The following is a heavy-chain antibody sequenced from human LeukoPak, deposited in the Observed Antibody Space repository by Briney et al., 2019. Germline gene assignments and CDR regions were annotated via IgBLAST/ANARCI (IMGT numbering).Heavy chain of an antibody. CDR3: ARANDYVWGSYRPGGGWFDP. J-gene: IGHJ5*02. CDR2: INAGNGNT. Sequence: GASVKVSCKASGYTFTGYYMHWVRQAPGQRLEWMGWINAGNGNTKYSQEFQGRVTITRDTSASTAYMELSSLRSEDMAVYYCARANDYVWGSYRPGGGWFDPWGQGTLVTVSS. D-gene: IGHD3-16*02. V-gene: IGHV1-3*03. CDR1: GYTFTGYY.